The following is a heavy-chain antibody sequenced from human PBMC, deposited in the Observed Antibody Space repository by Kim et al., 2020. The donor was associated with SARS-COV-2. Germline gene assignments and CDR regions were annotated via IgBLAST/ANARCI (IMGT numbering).Heavy chain of an antibody. Sequence: GGSLRLSCAASGFTFSNAWLSWVRQAPGKGLEWVGRIKSKTDGETTDYAAPVKGRFTISRDDSKNTLYLQMNSLKTEDTAVYYCTTDQAPRQWELLFEVYWGQGTLVSVSS. V-gene: IGHV3-15*01. CDR3: TTDQAPRQWELLFEVY. CDR1: GFTFSNAW. D-gene: IGHD1-26*01. CDR2: IKSKTDGETT. J-gene: IGHJ4*02.